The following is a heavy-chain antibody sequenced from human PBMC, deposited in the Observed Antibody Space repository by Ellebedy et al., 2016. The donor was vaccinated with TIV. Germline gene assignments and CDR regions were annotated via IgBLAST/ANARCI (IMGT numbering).Heavy chain of an antibody. Sequence: GESLKISXVASGFTFNSYGMHWVRQAPGKGLEWVAVIWYDGNKKVYVDSVKGRFTISRDNSKNTLFLQMNSLRAEDTAVYYCARAIGAADSFWGQGTLVTVSS. CDR3: ARAIGAADSF. CDR2: IWYDGNKK. V-gene: IGHV3-33*01. CDR1: GFTFNSYG. J-gene: IGHJ4*02. D-gene: IGHD6-13*01.